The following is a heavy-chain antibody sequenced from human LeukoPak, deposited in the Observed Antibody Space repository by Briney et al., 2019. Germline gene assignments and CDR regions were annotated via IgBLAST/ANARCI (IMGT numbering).Heavy chain of an antibody. CDR3: AKDARRTSGWYFFDY. V-gene: IGHV3-23*01. D-gene: IGHD6-19*01. J-gene: IGHJ4*02. CDR2: ISDSGGRT. CDR1: GFAFSSQD. Sequence: GGSLRLSCAASGFAFSSQDMGWVRQAPGKGLEGISAISDSGGRTYYADSVRGRFTISRDNSKNMLFLQMNSLRAEDTAVYYCAKDARRTSGWYFFDYWGQGTLVTVSS.